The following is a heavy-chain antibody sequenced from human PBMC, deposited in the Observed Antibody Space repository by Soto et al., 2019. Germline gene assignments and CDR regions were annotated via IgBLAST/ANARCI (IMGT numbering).Heavy chain of an antibody. CDR1: GFSLSTSGVG. CDR3: ARQLWFGELL. CDR2: VFWDDDK. Sequence: QITLKESGPTLVKPTQTLTLTCTFSGFSLSTSGVGVGWIRQPPGKALEWLALVFWDDDKRYSPSRKGRLTSTKDTSKNQVVLTMTNMDPVDTVTYYCARQLWFGELLWGQGTLVTVSS. D-gene: IGHD3-10*01. V-gene: IGHV2-5*02. J-gene: IGHJ4*02.